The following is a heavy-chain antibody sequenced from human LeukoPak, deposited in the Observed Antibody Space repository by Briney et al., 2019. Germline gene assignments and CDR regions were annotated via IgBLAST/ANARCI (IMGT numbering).Heavy chain of an antibody. Sequence: SETLSLTCTVSGGSIRSYYWNWIRQPPGKGLEWIWYIYYTGSTNYNPSLKSRVTISVDTSKNQFSLKLSSVTAADTAVYYCARGGDATTTYFDYWGQGTLVTVSS. CDR3: ARGGDATTTYFDY. CDR2: IYYTGST. V-gene: IGHV4-59*01. CDR1: GGSIRSYY. J-gene: IGHJ4*02. D-gene: IGHD4-17*01.